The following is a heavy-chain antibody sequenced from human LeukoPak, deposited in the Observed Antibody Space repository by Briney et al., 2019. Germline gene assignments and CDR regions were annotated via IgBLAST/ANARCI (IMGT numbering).Heavy chain of an antibody. J-gene: IGHJ4*02. CDR1: GFTFSSYA. CDR2: ISGSGGST. CDR3: AKTSFPAKIQLWLRGDYFDY. D-gene: IGHD5-18*01. V-gene: IGHV3-23*01. Sequence: PGGSLRLSCAASGFTFSSYAMSWVRQAPGKGLEWVSAISGSGGSTYYADSVKGRFTISRDNSKNTLYLQMNSLRAEDTAVYYCAKTSFPAKIQLWLRGDYFDYWGQGTLVTVSS.